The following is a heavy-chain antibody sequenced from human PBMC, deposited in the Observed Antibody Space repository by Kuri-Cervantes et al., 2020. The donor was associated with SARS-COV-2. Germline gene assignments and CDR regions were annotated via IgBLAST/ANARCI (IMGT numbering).Heavy chain of an antibody. CDR3: ARESPWLDAFDI. J-gene: IGHJ3*02. CDR2: ISSSSSTI. CDR1: GFTFSSYS. Sequence: GESLKISCAASGFTFSSYSMNWVRQAPGKGLEWVSYISSSSSTIYYADSVKGRFTISRDNSKNTLYLQMNSLRAEDTAVYYCARESPWLDAFDIWGQGKMVTDSS. D-gene: IGHD5-12*01. V-gene: IGHV3-48*01.